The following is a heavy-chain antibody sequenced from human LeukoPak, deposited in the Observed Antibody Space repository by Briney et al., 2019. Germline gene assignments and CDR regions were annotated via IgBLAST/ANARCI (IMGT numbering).Heavy chain of an antibody. CDR1: GFTFSSYG. CDR2: IWYDGSNK. D-gene: IGHD2-21*02. CDR3: ARKAYGVTSDY. V-gene: IGHV3-33*01. Sequence: PGGSLRLSCAASGFTFSSYGMHWVRQAPGKGLEWVAVIWYDGSNKYYADSVKGRFTISRDNSKNTLYLQMNSLRAEDTAVYYCARKAYGVTSDYWGQGTLVTVSS. J-gene: IGHJ4*02.